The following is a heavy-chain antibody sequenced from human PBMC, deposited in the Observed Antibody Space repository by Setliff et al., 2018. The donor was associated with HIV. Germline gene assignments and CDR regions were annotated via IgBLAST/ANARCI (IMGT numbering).Heavy chain of an antibody. D-gene: IGHD3-16*01. V-gene: IGHV1-2*02. CDR3: ARDPYDTSENPYDP. J-gene: IGHJ5*02. CDR1: GYTFIDYY. Sequence: AASVKVSCKASGYTFIDYYIHWVRQAPGRGLEWMGWINTDNGITEYAENFQGRVAMTRDTSMSTAYMELNRLTFDDTAVYYCARDPYDTSENPYDPWGQGTLVTVSS. CDR2: INTDNGIT.